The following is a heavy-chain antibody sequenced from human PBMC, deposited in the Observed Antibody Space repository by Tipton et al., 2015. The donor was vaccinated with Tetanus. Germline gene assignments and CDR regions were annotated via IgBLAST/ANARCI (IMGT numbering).Heavy chain of an antibody. Sequence: VQLVQSGAEVKKPGESLKISCKGSGYSFTSYSIGWVCQMSGKGLEWMGIIYPGASDAIYSPSFQGQVTISADNSIRTAYVQWSSLKASDTAMYYCARHPSQDAFDIWGQGTMVTVSS. CDR1: GYSFTSYS. CDR3: ARHPSQDAFDI. J-gene: IGHJ3*02. V-gene: IGHV5-51*01. CDR2: IYPGASDA. D-gene: IGHD6-6*01.